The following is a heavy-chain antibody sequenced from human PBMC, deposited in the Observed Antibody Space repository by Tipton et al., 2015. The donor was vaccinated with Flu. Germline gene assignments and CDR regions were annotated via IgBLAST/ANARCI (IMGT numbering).Heavy chain of an antibody. D-gene: IGHD6-25*01. V-gene: IGHV3-7*03. CDR1: GFTFSDYW. Sequence: GSLRLSCAASGFTFSDYWMTWVRQAPGKGLEWVANIKQDGSEKYYVDSVKGRFTISRDNAKNSLYLQMHSLRAEDTALYYCVKAIAAAASHWGQGTLVTVSS. CDR3: VKAIAAAASH. CDR2: IKQDGSEK. J-gene: IGHJ4*02.